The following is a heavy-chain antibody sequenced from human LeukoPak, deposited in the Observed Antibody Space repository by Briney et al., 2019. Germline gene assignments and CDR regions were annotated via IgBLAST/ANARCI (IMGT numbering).Heavy chain of an antibody. J-gene: IGHJ3*02. CDR2: ISSSSSYI. D-gene: IGHD5-18*01. V-gene: IGHV3-21*04. Sequence: GGSLRLPCAASGFTFSSYSMNWVRQAPGKGLEWVSSISSSSSYIYYADSVKGRFTISRDNAKNSLYLQMNSLRAEDTAIYYCANRLYGYGAFDIWGQGTMVTVSS. CDR3: ANRLYGYGAFDI. CDR1: GFTFSSYS.